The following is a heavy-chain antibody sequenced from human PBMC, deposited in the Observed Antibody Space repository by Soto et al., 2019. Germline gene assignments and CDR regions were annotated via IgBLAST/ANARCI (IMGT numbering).Heavy chain of an antibody. V-gene: IGHV1-69*13. Sequence: SVKVSCKASGGTFSSYAISWVRQAPGQGLEWMGGIIPIFGTANYAQKFQGRVTITADESTSTAYMELSSLRSEDTAVYYCARNILAGTTLGYWGQGTLVNVSS. CDR1: GGTFSSYA. D-gene: IGHD1-1*01. J-gene: IGHJ4*02. CDR2: IIPIFGTA. CDR3: ARNILAGTTLGY.